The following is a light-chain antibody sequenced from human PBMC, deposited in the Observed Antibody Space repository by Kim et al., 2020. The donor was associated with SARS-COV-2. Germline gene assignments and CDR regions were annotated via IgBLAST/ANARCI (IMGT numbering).Light chain of an antibody. J-gene: IGKJ2*01. CDR1: QDINNY. V-gene: IGKV1-9*01. CDR2: VAS. Sequence: SSSVGDRVPITCRASQDINNYLAWYQQKPGKAPKLLIYVASTLRSGVPSRFRGSGSGTDFTLTISSLQPEDFATYYCQQLKTYPQTFGQGTKLEI. CDR3: QQLKTYPQT.